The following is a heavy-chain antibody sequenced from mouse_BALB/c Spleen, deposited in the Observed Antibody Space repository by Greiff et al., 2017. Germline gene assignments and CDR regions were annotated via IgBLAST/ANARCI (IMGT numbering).Heavy chain of an antibody. Sequence: EVKLVESGGGLVKPGGSLKLSCAASGFTFSSYAMSWVRQTPEKRLEWVASISSGGSTYYPDSVKGRFTISRDNDRNILYLQMSSLRSEDTAMYYCARGAYGNWFAYWGQGTLVTVSA. CDR3: ARGAYGNWFAY. CDR2: ISSGGST. V-gene: IGHV5-6-5*01. D-gene: IGHD2-1*01. J-gene: IGHJ3*01. CDR1: GFTFSSYA.